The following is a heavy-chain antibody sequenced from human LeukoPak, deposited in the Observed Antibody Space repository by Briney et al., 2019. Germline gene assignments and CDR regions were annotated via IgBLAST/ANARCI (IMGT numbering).Heavy chain of an antibody. CDR2: IYHSGST. CDR3: ARADSSGPDAFDI. V-gene: IGHV4-38-2*02. J-gene: IGHJ3*02. D-gene: IGHD3-22*01. CDR1: GYSISSGYY. Sequence: SETLSLTCTVSGYSISSGYYWGWIRQPPGKGLEWIGSIYHSGSTYYNPSLKSRVTISVDTSKNQFSLKLSSVTAADTAVYYCARADSSGPDAFDIWGQGTMVTVSS.